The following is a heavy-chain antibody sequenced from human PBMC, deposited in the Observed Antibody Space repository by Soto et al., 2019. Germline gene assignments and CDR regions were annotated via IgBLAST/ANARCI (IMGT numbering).Heavy chain of an antibody. CDR1: GASISSMNW. CDR2: IYYTGST. D-gene: IGHD1-26*01. CDR3: ERKVEDTPTIV. J-gene: IGHJ4*02. V-gene: IGHV4-59*01. Sequence: SETLSLTCAVSGASISSMNWWSWIRQPPGKGLQWIGNIYYTGSTNYNPSLKSRVTISVDTSKNQFSLKLNSVTAADTAVYYWERKVEDTPTIVWGQGTLVTVSS.